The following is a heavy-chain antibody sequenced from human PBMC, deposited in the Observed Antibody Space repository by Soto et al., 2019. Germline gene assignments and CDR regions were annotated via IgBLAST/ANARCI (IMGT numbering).Heavy chain of an antibody. Sequence: GESLKISCKGSGYSFTSYWIGWVRQMPGKGLEWMGIIYPGDSDTRYNPSFQGQVTISADKSISTAYLQWSSLKASDTAMYYCARRSPYYDSSGYLPDYYYYYGMDVWGQGTTVTV. J-gene: IGHJ6*02. CDR3: ARRSPYYDSSGYLPDYYYYYGMDV. V-gene: IGHV5-51*01. CDR2: IYPGDSDT. D-gene: IGHD3-22*01. CDR1: GYSFTSYW.